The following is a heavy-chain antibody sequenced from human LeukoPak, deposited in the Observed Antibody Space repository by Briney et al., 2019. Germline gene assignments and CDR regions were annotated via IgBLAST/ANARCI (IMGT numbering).Heavy chain of an antibody. CDR2: INPNSGGT. CDR1: GYTFTGYY. J-gene: IGHJ5*02. V-gene: IGHV1-2*02. D-gene: IGHD3-10*01. CDR3: ARDSTSYGSGSLNWFDP. Sequence: GASVKVSCKASGYTFTGYYMHWVRQAPGQGLEWMGWINPNSGGTNYALKFQGRVTTTRDTSISTAYMELSRLRSDDTAVYYCARDSTSYGSGSLNWFDPWGQGTLVTVSS.